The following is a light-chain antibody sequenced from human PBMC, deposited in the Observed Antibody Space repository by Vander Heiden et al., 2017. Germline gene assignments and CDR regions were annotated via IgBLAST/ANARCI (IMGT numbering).Light chain of an antibody. CDR1: SSDIGGYNY. CDR3: CSYAGKYTSV. CDR2: DTT. Sequence: QSALAQSRSVSASPGQSVTISCTGSSSDIGGYNYVSWYQQHPGKAPKLMIYDTTKRPSRVPDRFSGSKSDYTASLTISGLQAEDEADYYCCSYAGKYTSVFGIGTKVAVL. J-gene: IGLJ1*01. V-gene: IGLV2-11*01.